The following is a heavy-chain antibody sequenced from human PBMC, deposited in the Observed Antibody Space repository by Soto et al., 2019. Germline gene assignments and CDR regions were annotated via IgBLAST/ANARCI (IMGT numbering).Heavy chain of an antibody. CDR1: GEFFTTYG. V-gene: IGHV1-18*04. J-gene: IGHJ4*02. CDR2: ISTYSTNT. CDR3: ARWAGRVRDYGGPFDY. D-gene: IGHD4-17*01. Sequence: QVELVQSGAEVKNPGASVTVSCKASGEFFTTYGISWVRQAPGQGLERMGWISTYSTNTNYAPKFQGRLLLTADTSTTTAHMELRSLRPDDTAVYYCARWAGRVRDYGGPFDYWGQGSLVTVSP.